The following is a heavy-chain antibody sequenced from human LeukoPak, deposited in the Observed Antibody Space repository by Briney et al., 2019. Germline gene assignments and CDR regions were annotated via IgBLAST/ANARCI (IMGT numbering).Heavy chain of an antibody. CDR3: ARKWLGCFDY. Sequence: TGGSLRLSCAASGFTFSSYAMSWVRQAPGKGLEWVSAISGSGGSTYYADSVKGRFTISRDNSKNTLYLQMNSLRAEDTAVYYCARKWLGCFDYWGQGTLVTVSS. V-gene: IGHV3-23*01. CDR2: ISGSGGST. D-gene: IGHD5-12*01. CDR1: GFTFSSYA. J-gene: IGHJ4*02.